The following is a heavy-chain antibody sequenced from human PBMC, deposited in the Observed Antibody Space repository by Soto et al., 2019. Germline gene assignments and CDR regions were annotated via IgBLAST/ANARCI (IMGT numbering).Heavy chain of an antibody. D-gene: IGHD3-22*01. Sequence: SETLSLTCTVSGGSISSYYWSWIRQPPGKGLEWIGYIYYSGSTNYNPSLKSRVTISVDTSKNQFSLKLSSVTAADTAVYYCARVTYYYDSSGFFDYWGHGTLVTVSS. CDR3: ARVTYYYDSSGFFDY. CDR1: GGSISSYY. J-gene: IGHJ4*01. CDR2: IYYSGST. V-gene: IGHV4-59*01.